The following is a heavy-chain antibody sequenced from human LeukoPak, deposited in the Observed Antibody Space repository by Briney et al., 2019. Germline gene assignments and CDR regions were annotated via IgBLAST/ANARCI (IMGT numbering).Heavy chain of an antibody. D-gene: IGHD3-10*01. CDR2: ISSSSSYI. CDR1: GFTFSSYA. J-gene: IGHJ5*02. V-gene: IGHV3-21*04. CDR3: AKLDGSGT. Sequence: PGGSLRLSCAASGFTFSSYAMSWVRQAPGKGLEWVSSISSSSSYIYYADSVKGRFTISRDNAKNSLYLQMNSLRAEDMALYYCAKLDGSGTWGQGTLVTVSS.